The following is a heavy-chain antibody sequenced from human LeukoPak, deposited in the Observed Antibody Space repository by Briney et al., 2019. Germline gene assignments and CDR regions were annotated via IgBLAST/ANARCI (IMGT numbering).Heavy chain of an antibody. D-gene: IGHD2-21*02. CDR3: ARDEVVTALRVGYMDV. Sequence: GGSLRLSCAASGFTFSSYSMNWVRQAPGKGLEWVSSISSSSSYIYYADSVKGRFTISRDNAKNSLYLQMNSLRAEDTAVYYCARDEVVTALRVGYMDVWGRGATVTVSS. J-gene: IGHJ6*03. CDR2: ISSSSSYI. V-gene: IGHV3-21*01. CDR1: GFTFSSYS.